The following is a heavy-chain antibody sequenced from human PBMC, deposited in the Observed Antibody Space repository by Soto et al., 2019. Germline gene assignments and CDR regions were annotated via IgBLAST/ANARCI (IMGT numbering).Heavy chain of an antibody. J-gene: IGHJ5*02. CDR3: ARGAVAGTGLNWFDP. CDR1: GGSISNYY. CDR2: IYYSGNT. D-gene: IGHD6-19*01. V-gene: IGHV4-59*01. Sequence: SETLSLTCTVTGGSISNYYRTWIRQPPGKGLEWIGYIYYSGNTNYNPSLKSRVTISLDTSKNQLSLEVSSVTAADTAVYYCARGAVAGTGLNWFDPWGQGTLVTVS.